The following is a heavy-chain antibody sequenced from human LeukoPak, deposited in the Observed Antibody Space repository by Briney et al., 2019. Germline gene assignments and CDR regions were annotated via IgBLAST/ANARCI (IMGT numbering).Heavy chain of an antibody. CDR3: VNLYSSNY. J-gene: IGHJ4*02. V-gene: IGHV3-23*01. CDR2: ISGGGGST. Sequence: GRSLRLSCAASGFPLISYAMSWVRQAPGKGLEWVSGISGGGGSTFYADSVKGRFTISRDNSKNTLYLQMNSLRAEDTAVYYCVNLYSSNYWGQGTLVTVSS. CDR1: GFPLISYA. D-gene: IGHD6-19*01.